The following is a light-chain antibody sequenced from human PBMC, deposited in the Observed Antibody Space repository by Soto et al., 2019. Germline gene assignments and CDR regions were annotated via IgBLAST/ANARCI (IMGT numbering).Light chain of an antibody. CDR2: GAY. CDR1: QSVSNSY. Sequence: EIMMTQSPATLSVSPGERAALSCRASQSVSNSYLAWYQQKPGQAPRLLIYGAYTRATGIQARFSGSGSGTEFTLTINSLQSEDFAVYYCQQYNNWPRTFGQGTKVDIK. V-gene: IGKV3-15*01. CDR3: QQYNNWPRT. J-gene: IGKJ1*01.